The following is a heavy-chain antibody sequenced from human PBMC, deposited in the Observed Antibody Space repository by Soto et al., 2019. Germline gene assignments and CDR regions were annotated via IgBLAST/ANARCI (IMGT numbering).Heavy chain of an antibody. V-gene: IGHV4-59*01. J-gene: IGHJ4*02. Sequence: SETLSLACTVPGGSIGSYYWSWIRQPPGKGLEWIGYIYYSGSTNYNPSLKSRVTISVDTSKNQFSLKLSSMTAAVTAVYLCPLPARSIDYWGPAPLLTVS. D-gene: IGHD6-25*01. CDR3: PLPARSIDY. CDR1: GGSIGSYY. CDR2: IYYSGST.